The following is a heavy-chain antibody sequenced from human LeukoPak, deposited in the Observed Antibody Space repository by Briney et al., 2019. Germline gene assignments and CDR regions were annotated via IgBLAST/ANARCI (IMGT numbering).Heavy chain of an antibody. V-gene: IGHV4-39*01. CDR2: IYYSGST. J-gene: IGHJ4*02. Sequence: PSETLSLTCTVSGGSISSSSYYWGWIRQPPGKGLEWIGSIYYSGSTYYNPSLKSRVTISVDTSKNQFSLKLSSVTAVDTAVYYCARWNVVVPAAFDYWGQGTLVTVSS. D-gene: IGHD2-2*01. CDR1: GGSISSSSYY. CDR3: ARWNVVVPAAFDY.